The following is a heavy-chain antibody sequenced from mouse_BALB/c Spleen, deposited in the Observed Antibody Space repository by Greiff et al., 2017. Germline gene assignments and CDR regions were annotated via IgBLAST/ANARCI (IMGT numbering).Heavy chain of an antibody. J-gene: IGHJ3*01. D-gene: IGHD1-2*01. CDR2: ISNGGGST. CDR1: GFTFSSYT. CDR3: ARHGDYGYAWFAY. V-gene: IGHV5-12-2*01. Sequence: EVKLVESGGGLVQPGGSLKLSCAASGFTFSSYTMSWVRQTPEKRLEWVAYISNGGGSTYYPDTVKGRFTISRDNAKNTLYLQMSSLKSEDTAMYYCARHGDYGYAWFAYWGQGTLVTVSA.